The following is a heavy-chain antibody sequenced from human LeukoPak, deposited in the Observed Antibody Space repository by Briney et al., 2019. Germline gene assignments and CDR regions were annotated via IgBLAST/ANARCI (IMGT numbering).Heavy chain of an antibody. D-gene: IGHD1-1*01. Sequence: EASVKVSCKTSGYTFTDYYMHWVRQAPGQGLEWLGWINPNSGATNYAQKFQGRVTMTRDTPISTVYIELSRLTSDDTAVYYCARDASRTTAPDDYWGQGTLVTVSS. J-gene: IGHJ4*02. CDR2: INPNSGAT. CDR3: ARDASRTTAPDDY. V-gene: IGHV1-2*02. CDR1: GYTFTDYY.